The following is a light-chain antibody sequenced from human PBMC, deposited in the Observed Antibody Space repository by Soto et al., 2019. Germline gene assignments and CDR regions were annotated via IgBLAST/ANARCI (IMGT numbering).Light chain of an antibody. CDR1: QSLVHNNGNTY. CDR2: RVS. CDR3: MRAVPLPVT. J-gene: IGKJ5*01. V-gene: IGKV2-24*01. Sequence: DIVMPQTPLSLPVTLGQPASISCRSSQSLVHNNGNTYLSWLQQRPGQPPRRLIYRVSNRFSGVPDRFSGRGAGTDFTLKISRVEAEEVGVYYCMRAVPLPVTFGQGTRLEIK.